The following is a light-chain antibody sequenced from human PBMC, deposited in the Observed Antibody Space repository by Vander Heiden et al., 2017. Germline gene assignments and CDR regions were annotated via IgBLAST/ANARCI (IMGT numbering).Light chain of an antibody. V-gene: IGLV6-57*01. Sequence: NFMLTQPHPAAESPGKTVTLFCTRSSGSIASNYVQWYQQHPGSSPTTVIYEDNQRPSGVPDRFSGSIDSSSNSASLTISGLKTEDEADYYCQSYDSSNRVFGGGTKLTVL. J-gene: IGLJ3*02. CDR1: SGSIASNY. CDR3: QSYDSSNRV. CDR2: EDN.